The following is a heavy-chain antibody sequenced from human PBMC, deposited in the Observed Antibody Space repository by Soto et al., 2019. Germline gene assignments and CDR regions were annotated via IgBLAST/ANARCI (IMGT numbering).Heavy chain of an antibody. CDR1: GYTFTSYA. CDR3: ARGISRITMIEVDRRYYGMDV. D-gene: IGHD3-22*01. Sequence: GASVKVSCKASGYTFTSYAMHWVRQAPGQRLEWMGWINAGNGNTKYSQKFQGRVTITRDTSASTAYMELSRLRSEDTAVYYCARGISRITMIEVDRRYYGMDVWGQGTTVTVSS. J-gene: IGHJ6*02. V-gene: IGHV1-3*01. CDR2: INAGNGNT.